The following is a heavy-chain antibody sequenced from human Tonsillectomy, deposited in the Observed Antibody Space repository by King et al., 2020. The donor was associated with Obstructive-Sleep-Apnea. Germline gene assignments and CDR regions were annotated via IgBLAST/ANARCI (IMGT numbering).Heavy chain of an antibody. CDR2: ITTISHYI. V-gene: IGHV3-21*01. Sequence: VQLVESGGGLVKPGGSLRLSCAASGFIFSDYDVNWVRRAPGKGLEWVSSITTISHYIYYADSVKGRFTISRDNANNLVYLQMSSLRAEDTAMYYCTSALGSRALRDNWFDLWGQGTLVTVSS. CDR3: TSALGSRALRDNWFDL. J-gene: IGHJ5*02. D-gene: IGHD3-10*01. CDR1: GFIFSDYD.